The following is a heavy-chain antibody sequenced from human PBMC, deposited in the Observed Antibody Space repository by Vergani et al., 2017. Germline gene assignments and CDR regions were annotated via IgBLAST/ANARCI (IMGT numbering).Heavy chain of an antibody. CDR3: ARTAAYGGNEDYYYYYMDV. D-gene: IGHD4-23*01. V-gene: IGHV1-69*01. CDR1: GGTFSSYA. CDR2: IIPIFGTA. J-gene: IGHJ6*03. Sequence: QVQLVQSGAEVKKPGSSVKVSCKASGGTFSSYAISWVRQAPGQGLEWMGGIIPIFGTANYAQKFQGRVTITADESTSTAYMDLSSLRSEDTAVYYCARTAAYGGNEDYYYYYMDVWGKGTTVTVSS.